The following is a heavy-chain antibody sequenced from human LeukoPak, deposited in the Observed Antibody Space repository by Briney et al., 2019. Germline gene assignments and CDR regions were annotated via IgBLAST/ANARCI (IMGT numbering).Heavy chain of an antibody. CDR1: GITLSNYG. CDR3: AKRGVVIRVILVGFHKAAYYFDS. Sequence: GGSLRLSCAVSGITLSNYGMSWVRQAPGKGLEWVAGISDSGGNTSYADSVKGRFTISRDNPKNTLYLQMNSLRAEDTAVYFCAKRGVVIRVILVGFHKAAYYFDSWGQGALVTVSS. V-gene: IGHV3-23*01. CDR2: ISDSGGNT. J-gene: IGHJ4*02. D-gene: IGHD3-22*01.